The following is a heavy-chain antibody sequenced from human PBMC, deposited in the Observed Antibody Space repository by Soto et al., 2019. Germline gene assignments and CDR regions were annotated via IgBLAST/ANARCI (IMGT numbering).Heavy chain of an antibody. Sequence: SGPTLVNPTQTLTLTCSFTGFSLSTSRMCVSWIRQPPGKALEWLALIDWDDDKDYSTSLKTRLTISKDTSKNQVVLTMTNMDPVDTATYYCAWSLASSGSYSGYYYGLDVWGQGTTVTVSS. CDR2: IDWDDDK. D-gene: IGHD1-26*01. CDR3: AWSLASSGSYSGYYYGLDV. V-gene: IGHV2-70*01. CDR1: GFSLSTSRMC. J-gene: IGHJ6*02.